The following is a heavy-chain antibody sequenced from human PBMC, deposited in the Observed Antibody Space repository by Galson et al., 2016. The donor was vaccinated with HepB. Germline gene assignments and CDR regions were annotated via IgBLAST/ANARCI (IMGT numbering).Heavy chain of an antibody. J-gene: IGHJ6*02. CDR1: GASLSGYF. CDR2: INLSGRV. D-gene: IGHD3-3*01. CDR3: ARHQKKPITLFSVVSEYYYCGLDV. Sequence: SETLSLTCAVSGASLSGYFWSWIRQPPGKGLEWIGEINLSGRVNYNPSLKGRVSISVDTSENQFSLRLSPVTAADTAVYYCARHQKKPITLFSVVSEYYYCGLDVWGQGTTVTVSS. V-gene: IGHV4-34*01.